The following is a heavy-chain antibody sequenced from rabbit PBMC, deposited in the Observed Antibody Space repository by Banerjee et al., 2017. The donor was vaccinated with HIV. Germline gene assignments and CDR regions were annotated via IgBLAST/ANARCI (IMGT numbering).Heavy chain of an antibody. CDR3: ARYYVGGGYSYYFNL. D-gene: IGHD8-1*01. V-gene: IGHV1S45*01. CDR1: GFDLSSYYY. J-gene: IGHJ4*01. CDR2: IYTGSDSS. Sequence: QQHLEESGGGLVKPGGTLTLTCKASGFDLSSYYYMCWVRQAPGKGPEWIACIYTGSDSSYYASWAKGRFTISKTSSTTVTLQMTSLTAADTATYFCARYYVGGGYSYYFNLWGQGTLVTVS.